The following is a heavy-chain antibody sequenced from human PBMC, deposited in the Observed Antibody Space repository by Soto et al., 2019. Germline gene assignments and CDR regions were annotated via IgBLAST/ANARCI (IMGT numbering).Heavy chain of an antibody. D-gene: IGHD6-13*01. Sequence: QVQLVQSGAEVKKPGASVKVSCKASGYTFTSYGISWVRQAPGQGLEWMGWISAYNGNTNYAQKPQGRVTMTTDPSTSTAYMELRSLRSDDTAVYYCARMGGSWYGGYYYYGMDVWGQGTTVTVSS. V-gene: IGHV1-18*01. CDR1: GYTFTSYG. CDR2: ISAYNGNT. J-gene: IGHJ6*02. CDR3: ARMGGSWYGGYYYYGMDV.